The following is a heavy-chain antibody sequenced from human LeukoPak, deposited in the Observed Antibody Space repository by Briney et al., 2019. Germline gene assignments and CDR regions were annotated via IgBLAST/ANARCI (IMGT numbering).Heavy chain of an antibody. V-gene: IGHV3-23*01. CDR2: ISPSGGST. D-gene: IGHD3-10*01. Sequence: RPGGSLRLSCAASGFTFNTYAMSWVRQAPGKGLEWVSGISPSGGSTYHAASVKGRFIISRDNSKNTMYLEVNSLRAEDTAVYYCAKGGWFGQSPSDVFDIWGQGTMVTVSS. CDR3: AKGGWFGQSPSDVFDI. J-gene: IGHJ3*02. CDR1: GFTFNTYA.